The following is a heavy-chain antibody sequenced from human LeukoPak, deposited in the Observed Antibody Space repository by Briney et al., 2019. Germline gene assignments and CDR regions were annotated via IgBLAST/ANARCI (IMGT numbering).Heavy chain of an antibody. D-gene: IGHD5-18*01. CDR2: INHSGST. Sequence: SETLSLTCAVYGGSFSGYYWSWIRQPPGKGLEWIGEINHSGSTNYNPSLKSRVTISVDTSKNQFSLKLRSVNAADRAVYYCGRGTSGYSYGNYYYYMDVWGKGTTVTVSS. CDR3: GRGTSGYSYGNYYYYMDV. V-gene: IGHV4-34*01. J-gene: IGHJ6*03. CDR1: GGSFSGYY.